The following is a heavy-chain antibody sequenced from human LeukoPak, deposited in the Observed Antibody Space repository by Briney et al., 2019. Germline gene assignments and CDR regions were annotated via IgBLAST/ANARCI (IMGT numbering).Heavy chain of an antibody. CDR2: INSDGSST. Sequence: GGSLRLSCAASGFTFSSYWMHWVRQAPGKGLVWVSRINSDGSSTSYAASVKGRFTIPRDNAKNTLYLQMNSLRAEDTAVYYCARDHYGGNSFSAWFDPWGQGTLVTVSS. J-gene: IGHJ5*02. CDR1: GFTFSSYW. D-gene: IGHD4-23*01. CDR3: ARDHYGGNSFSAWFDP. V-gene: IGHV3-74*01.